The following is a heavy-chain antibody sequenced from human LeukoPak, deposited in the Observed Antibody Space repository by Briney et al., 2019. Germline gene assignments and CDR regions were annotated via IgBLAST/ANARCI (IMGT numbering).Heavy chain of an antibody. CDR3: ARGLRSQAAAGTH. V-gene: IGHV4-34*01. J-gene: IGHJ1*01. CDR1: GGSFSGYY. Sequence: SETLSLTCAVYGGSFSGYYWSWTRQPPGKGLEWIGEINHSGSTKYNPSLKSRVTISVDTSKNQFSLKLSSVTAADTAVYYCARGLRSQAAAGTHWGQGTLVTVSS. D-gene: IGHD6-13*01. CDR2: INHSGST.